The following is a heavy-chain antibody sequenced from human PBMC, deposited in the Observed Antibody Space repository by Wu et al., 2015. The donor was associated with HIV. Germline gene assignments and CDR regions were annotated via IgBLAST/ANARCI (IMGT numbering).Heavy chain of an antibody. CDR3: ARDSGGYSYYYYMDV. Sequence: QVQLVQSGAEVKKPGASVKVSCKAPGQGLEWMGWINPNSGGTNYAQKFQGRVTMTRDTSTSTVYMELSSLRSEDTAVYYCARDSGGYSYYYYMDVVGTKGPRSPSP. J-gene: IGHJ6*03. CDR2: INPNSGGT. D-gene: IGHD3-22*01. V-gene: IGHV1-2*02.